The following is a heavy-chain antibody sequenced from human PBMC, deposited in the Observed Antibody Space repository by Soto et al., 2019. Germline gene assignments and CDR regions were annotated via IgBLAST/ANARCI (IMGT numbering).Heavy chain of an antibody. J-gene: IGHJ6*02. CDR1: GFTFSSYG. Sequence: QVQLVESGGGVVQPGRSLRLSCAASGFTFSSYGMHWVRQAPGKRLEWVAVIWYDGSNKYYADSVKGRFTISRDNSKNTLYLQMNSLRAEDTAVYYCARDIFPVIRGYCGGGSCYYYGMDVWGQGTTVTVSS. D-gene: IGHD2-15*01. CDR2: IWYDGSNK. CDR3: ARDIFPVIRGYCGGGSCYYYGMDV. V-gene: IGHV3-33*01.